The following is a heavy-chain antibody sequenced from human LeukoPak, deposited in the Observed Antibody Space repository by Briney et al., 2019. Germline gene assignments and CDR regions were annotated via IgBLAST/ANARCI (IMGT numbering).Heavy chain of an antibody. CDR3: ARDLGPADAFDI. D-gene: IGHD3-10*01. J-gene: IGHJ3*02. V-gene: IGHV4-30-2*01. CDR1: GGSISSGGYS. Sequence: SETLSLTCAVSGGSISSGGYSWSWIRQPPGKGLEWIGYIYHSGSTYYNPSLKSRVTISVDRSKNQFSLKLSSVTAADTAVYYCARDLGPADAFDIWGQGTMVTVSS. CDR2: IYHSGST.